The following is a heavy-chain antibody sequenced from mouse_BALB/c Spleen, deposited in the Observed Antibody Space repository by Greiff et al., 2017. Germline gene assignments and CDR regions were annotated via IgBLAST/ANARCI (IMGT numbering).Heavy chain of an antibody. V-gene: IGHV5-12-2*01. CDR1: GFTFSSYT. D-gene: IGHD2-14*01. Sequence: EVQLVESGGGLVQPGGSLKLSCAASGFTFSSYTMSWVRQTPEKRLEWVAYISNGGGSTYYPDTVKGRFTISRDNAKNTLYLQMSSLKSEDTAMYYCARQACYRSFAYWGQGTLVTVSA. CDR3: ARQACYRSFAY. CDR2: ISNGGGST. J-gene: IGHJ3*01.